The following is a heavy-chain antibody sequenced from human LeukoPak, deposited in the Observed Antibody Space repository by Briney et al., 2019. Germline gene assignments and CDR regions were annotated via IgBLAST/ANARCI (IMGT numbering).Heavy chain of an antibody. CDR1: GGSFSGYY. J-gene: IGHJ6*03. CDR3: ARTGAWRYYDILTGYYPSYYYYYYYMDV. Sequence: SETLSLTCAVYGGSFSGYYWSWIRQPPGKGLEWIGEINHSGSTNYNPSLKSRVTISVDTSKNQFSLKLSSVTAADTAVYYCARTGAWRYYDILTGYYPSYYYYYYYMDVWGKGTTVTISS. CDR2: INHSGST. V-gene: IGHV4-34*01. D-gene: IGHD3-9*01.